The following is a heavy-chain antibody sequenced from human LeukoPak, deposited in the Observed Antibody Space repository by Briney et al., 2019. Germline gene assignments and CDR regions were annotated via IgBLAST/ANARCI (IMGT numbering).Heavy chain of an antibody. J-gene: IGHJ4*02. Sequence: GGSLRLSCAASGFTFSTYSMNWVRQAPGKRLEWVSYISSSSSTIYYADSVKGRFTISGDNAKSSLYLQMNSLRDEDTAVYYCARERPHFDYWGQGTLVTVSS. CDR2: ISSSSSTI. CDR3: ARERPHFDY. CDR1: GFTFSTYS. V-gene: IGHV3-48*02.